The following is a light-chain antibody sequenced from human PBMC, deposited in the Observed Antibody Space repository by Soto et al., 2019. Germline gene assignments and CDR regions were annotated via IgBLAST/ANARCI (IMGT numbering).Light chain of an antibody. Sequence: VMTQSPATLSLSPGERATLSCRASQSVSSNLAWYQQKPGQAPRLLIYGVSTRATGIADRFSGSGSGTDFTLTISRLEPADFALYYCQQYGSSRWTFGQGTKVDIK. CDR3: QQYGSSRWT. J-gene: IGKJ1*01. V-gene: IGKV3-20*01. CDR2: GVS. CDR1: QSVSSN.